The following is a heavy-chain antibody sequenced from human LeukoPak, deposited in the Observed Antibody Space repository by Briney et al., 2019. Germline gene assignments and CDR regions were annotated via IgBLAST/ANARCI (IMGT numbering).Heavy chain of an antibody. CDR2: IYYSGST. Sequence: SETLSLTCAVYGGSFSGYYWSWIRQPPGKGLEWIGYIYYSGSTYYNPSLKSRVTISVDTSKNQFSLKLSSVTAADTAVYYCARAITAFDIWGQGTMVTVSS. D-gene: IGHD1-14*01. V-gene: IGHV4-34*09. CDR3: ARAITAFDI. J-gene: IGHJ3*02. CDR1: GGSFSGYY.